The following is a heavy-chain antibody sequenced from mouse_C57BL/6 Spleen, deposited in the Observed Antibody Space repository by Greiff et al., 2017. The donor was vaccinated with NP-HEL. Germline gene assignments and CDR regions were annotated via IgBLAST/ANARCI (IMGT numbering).Heavy chain of an antibody. D-gene: IGHD2-3*01. CDR3: AQSMMVTTDWFAD. CDR2: IDPSDSYT. J-gene: IGHJ3*01. Sequence: QVQLQQPGAELVRPGTSVKLSCKASGYPFTSYWMHWVKQRPGQGLEWIGVIDPSDSYTNYNQKFKGKATLTVDTSSSTAYMQRSSLTSEDSAVYYCAQSMMVTTDWFADWGQGTLVTVSA. V-gene: IGHV1-59*01. CDR1: GYPFTSYW.